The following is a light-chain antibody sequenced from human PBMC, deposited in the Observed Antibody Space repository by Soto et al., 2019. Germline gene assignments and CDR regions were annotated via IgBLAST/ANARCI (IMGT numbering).Light chain of an antibody. J-gene: IGKJ3*01. CDR2: WAS. CDR1: QSVFYSSNNKNY. V-gene: IGKV4-1*01. Sequence: DIVMTQSPDSLAVSLGERATINCKSSQSVFYSSNNKNYLAWYQQKPGQPPKLLIYWASTRESGVPDRFSGSGSGTDFTLTISSLQAEDVAVYYCQQYYSIPPHFGSGTKVDIK. CDR3: QQYYSIPPH.